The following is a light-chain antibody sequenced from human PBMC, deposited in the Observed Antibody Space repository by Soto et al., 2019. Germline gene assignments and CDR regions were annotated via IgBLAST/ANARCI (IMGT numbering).Light chain of an antibody. V-gene: IGKV3-11*01. CDR1: QSINRH. CDR2: DAS. CDR3: QQYNNWPPVT. J-gene: IGKJ5*01. Sequence: EIVLTQSPATLSLSPGERATLSCRASQSINRHLAWYRQKPGQAPRLLIYDASNRATGIPARFSGSGSGTDFTLTISSLEPEDFGVYYCQQYNNWPPVTFGQGTRLDIK.